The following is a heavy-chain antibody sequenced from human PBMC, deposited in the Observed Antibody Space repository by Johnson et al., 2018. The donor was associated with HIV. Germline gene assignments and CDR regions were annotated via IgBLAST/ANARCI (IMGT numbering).Heavy chain of an antibody. CDR1: GFTFSSYG. Sequence: VQLVESGGGVVQPGRSLRVSCAASGFTFSSYGMHWVRQAPGKGLEWVSAIRGSGCSTYYAASVKGRFTISRDNSKNTLYLQMNSLRAEDTAVYYCATSYLEWLFDDGHAFDIWGQGTMVTVSS. D-gene: IGHD3-3*01. CDR2: IRGSGCST. J-gene: IGHJ3*02. V-gene: IGHV3-23*04. CDR3: ATSYLEWLFDDGHAFDI.